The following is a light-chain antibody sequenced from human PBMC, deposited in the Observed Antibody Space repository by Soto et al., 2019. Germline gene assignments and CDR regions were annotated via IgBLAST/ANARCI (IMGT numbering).Light chain of an antibody. V-gene: IGKV1-9*01. J-gene: IGKJ4*01. CDR3: QQLNSYPLA. CDR1: QGISSY. CDR2: AAS. Sequence: DIQLTQSPSFLSASVGDRVTITCRASQGISSYLAWYQQKPGKAPKLLIYAASTLQSGVPSRFSGSGSGTEVTPTISSLQPEDFATYYCQQLNSYPLAFGGGTKVEIK.